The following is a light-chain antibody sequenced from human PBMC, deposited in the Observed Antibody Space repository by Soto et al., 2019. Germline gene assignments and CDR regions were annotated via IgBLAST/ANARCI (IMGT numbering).Light chain of an antibody. Sequence: EIVLTQSPGTLSLSPGERATLSCRASQSISSSYLAWYQQKPGQAPGLLIYGASRRATGIPDRFSGSGSGTEFTLTISSLQSEDFAVYYCQQYNNWPPLTFGGGTKVEIK. CDR1: QSISSSY. CDR3: QQYNNWPPLT. V-gene: IGKV3-20*01. J-gene: IGKJ4*01. CDR2: GAS.